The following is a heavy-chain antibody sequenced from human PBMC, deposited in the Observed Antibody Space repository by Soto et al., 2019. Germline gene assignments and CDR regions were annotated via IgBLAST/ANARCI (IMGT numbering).Heavy chain of an antibody. D-gene: IGHD2-2*02. CDR1: GGTFSSYA. CDR3: ARGDIVVVPAAIETIPYYYYGMDV. CDR2: IIPIFGTA. Sequence: GASVKVSCKASGGTFSSYAISWVRQAPGQGLEWMGGIIPIFGTANYAQKFQGRVTITADESTSTAYMELSSLRSEDTAVYYCARGDIVVVPAAIETIPYYYYGMDVWGQGTTVTVSS. J-gene: IGHJ6*02. V-gene: IGHV1-69*13.